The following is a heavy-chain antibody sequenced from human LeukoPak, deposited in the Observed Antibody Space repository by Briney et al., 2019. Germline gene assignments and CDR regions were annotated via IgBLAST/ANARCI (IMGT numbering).Heavy chain of an antibody. V-gene: IGHV4-39*07. J-gene: IGHJ5*02. D-gene: IGHD3-22*01. CDR3: ARGPYYYDSSGYYYH. CDR2: IYYSGST. CDR1: GGSISSSSYY. Sequence: PSETLSLTCTVSGGSISSSSYYWGWIRQPPGKGLEWIGSIYYSGSTYYNPSLKSRVTISVDTSKNQFSLKLSSVTAADTAVYYCARGPYYYDSSGYYYHWGQGTLVTVSS.